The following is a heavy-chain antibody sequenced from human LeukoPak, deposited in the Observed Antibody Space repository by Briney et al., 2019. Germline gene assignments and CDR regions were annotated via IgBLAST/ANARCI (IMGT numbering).Heavy chain of an antibody. Sequence: SETLSLTCTVSGGSISGNPYYWGWIRQPPGKALEWIGSIYYSGTTYYNPSLKSRVTISVDTSKNQFSLKLSSVTAADTAAYYCAGLDVSPMVYATSYWYFDLWGRGTLVTVSS. V-gene: IGHV4-39*01. CDR3: AGLDVSPMVYATSYWYFDL. J-gene: IGHJ2*01. CDR2: IYYSGTT. CDR1: GGSISGNPYY. D-gene: IGHD2-8*01.